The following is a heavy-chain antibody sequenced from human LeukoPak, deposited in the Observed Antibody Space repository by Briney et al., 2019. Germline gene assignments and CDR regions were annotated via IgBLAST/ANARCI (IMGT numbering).Heavy chain of an antibody. D-gene: IGHD6-19*01. J-gene: IGHJ4*02. Sequence: GGSLRLSCAASGFTVSSNEMSWVRQAPGKGLEWVSSISGGSTYYADSRKGRFTISRDNSKNTLHLQMNSLRAEDTAVYYCARVPYSSGWSGGGYFDYWGQGTLVTVSS. CDR2: ISGGST. V-gene: IGHV3-38-3*01. CDR1: GFTVSSNE. CDR3: ARVPYSSGWSGGGYFDY.